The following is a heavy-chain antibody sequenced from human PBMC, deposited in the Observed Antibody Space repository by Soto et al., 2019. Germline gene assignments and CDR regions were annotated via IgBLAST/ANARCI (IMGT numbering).Heavy chain of an antibody. Sequence: SXTLSLTCTVSGGSISSCDYYWSWIRQPPGKGLECIGYIYYSGSTYYNPSLKSRVTISVDTSKNQFSLKLSSVTAADTAVYYCASRKSSPYFDYWGQGTLVTVSS. CDR1: GGSISSCDYY. D-gene: IGHD3-10*01. V-gene: IGHV4-30-4*01. CDR3: ASRKSSPYFDY. J-gene: IGHJ4*02. CDR2: IYYSGST.